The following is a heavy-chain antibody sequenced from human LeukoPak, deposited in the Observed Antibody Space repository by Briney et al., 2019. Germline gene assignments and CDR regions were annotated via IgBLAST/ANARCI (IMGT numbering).Heavy chain of an antibody. D-gene: IGHD6-13*01. J-gene: IGHJ4*02. CDR2: INHSGST. Sequence: PSETLSLTCAVYGGSFSGYYWSWIRQPPGKGLEWIGEINHSGSTNYNPSLKSRVTISVDTSKNQFSLKLSSVTAADTAVYYCAREAQQLVPGDYWGQGTLVTVSS. CDR1: GGSFSGYY. CDR3: AREAQQLVPGDY. V-gene: IGHV4-34*01.